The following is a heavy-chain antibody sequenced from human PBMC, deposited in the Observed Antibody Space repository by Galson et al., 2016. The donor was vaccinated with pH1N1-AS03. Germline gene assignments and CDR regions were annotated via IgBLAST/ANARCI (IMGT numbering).Heavy chain of an antibody. CDR3: ARGYCSTMSCQWGFDF. CDR2: IYASGSS. CDR1: GGSFSTYS. Sequence: SETLSLTCNVSGGSFSTYSWSWIRQPAGKGLEWFGRIYASGSSNYNPSLKSRVTMSLDKSKNQFSLKLSSVTAADTAVYYCARGYCSTMSCQWGFDFWGQGTRVTVSS. D-gene: IGHD2-2*01. V-gene: IGHV4-4*07. J-gene: IGHJ4*02.